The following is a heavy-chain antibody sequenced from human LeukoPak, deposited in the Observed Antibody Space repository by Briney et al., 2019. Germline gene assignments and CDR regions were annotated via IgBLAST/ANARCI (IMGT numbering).Heavy chain of an antibody. J-gene: IGHJ4*02. D-gene: IGHD2-15*01. CDR1: GFSFSSAY. Sequence: GGSLRLSCAVSGFSFSSAYMNWVRQAPGKGLEWIGRIKSKADGETTDYAAPVQGRFTISRDDSQNTLYLQMNSLNNEDSAVYYCSTVPSAREDYWGQGTLVIVSS. CDR3: STVPSAREDY. CDR2: IKSKADGETT. V-gene: IGHV3-15*01.